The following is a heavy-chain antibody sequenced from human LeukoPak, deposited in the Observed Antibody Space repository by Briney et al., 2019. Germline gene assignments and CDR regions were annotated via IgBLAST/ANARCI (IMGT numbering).Heavy chain of an antibody. Sequence: ASVKVSCKASGYTFTSYYMHWVRQAPGQGLEWMGIINPSGGSTSYAQKFQGRVTMTRDTSTSTAYMELSSLRSEDTAVYYCARMYYYGSGSYYNGDYWGQGTLVTVSS. CDR3: ARMYYYGSGSYYNGDY. CDR2: INPSGGST. V-gene: IGHV1-46*01. CDR1: GYTFTSYY. D-gene: IGHD3-10*01. J-gene: IGHJ4*02.